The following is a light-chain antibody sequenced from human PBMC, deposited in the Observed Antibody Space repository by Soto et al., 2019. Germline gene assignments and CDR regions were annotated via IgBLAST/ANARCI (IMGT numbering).Light chain of an antibody. J-gene: IGLJ1*01. CDR2: DVN. CDR1: IGDVVGYEY. V-gene: IGLV2-11*01. Sequence: QSPLAQPRSVSGSPGQSVTISCLGTIGDVVGYEYVSWYQQHPGKAPRLLIFDVNKRPSGVPDRFSGSKSGNTASLTISGLQAEDEADYYCCSYEGSFIHVFESGTKVTVL. CDR3: CSYEGSFIHV.